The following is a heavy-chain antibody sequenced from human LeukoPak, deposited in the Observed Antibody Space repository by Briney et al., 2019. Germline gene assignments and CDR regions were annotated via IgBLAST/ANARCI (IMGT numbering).Heavy chain of an antibody. D-gene: IGHD2-8*01. CDR2: ISYDGSNK. V-gene: IGHV3-30*18. J-gene: IGHJ4*02. Sequence: GGSLRLSCAASGFTFSSYGMHWVRQAPGKGLEWVAVISYDGSNKYYADSVKGRFTISRDNSKNTLYLQMNSLRAEDTAVYYCAKEYAQWQPFDYWGQGTLVTVSS. CDR1: GFTFSSYG. CDR3: AKEYAQWQPFDY.